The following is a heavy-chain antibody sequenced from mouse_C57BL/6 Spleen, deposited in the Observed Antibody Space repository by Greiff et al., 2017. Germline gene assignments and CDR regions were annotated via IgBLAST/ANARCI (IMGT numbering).Heavy chain of an antibody. J-gene: IGHJ1*03. Sequence: VQLQQSGAELVKPGASVKLSCKASGYTFTSYWMHWVKQRPGRGLEWIGRIDPNSGGTKYNETFKSKATLTVDTPSSTAYMQLSSLTSEDSAVYYCARWITTVVDDWYFDVWGTGTTVTVSS. V-gene: IGHV1-72*01. CDR1: GYTFTSYW. D-gene: IGHD1-1*01. CDR3: ARWITTVVDDWYFDV. CDR2: IDPNSGGT.